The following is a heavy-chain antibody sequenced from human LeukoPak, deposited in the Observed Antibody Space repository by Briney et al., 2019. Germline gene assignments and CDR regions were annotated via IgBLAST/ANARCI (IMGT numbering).Heavy chain of an antibody. J-gene: IGHJ4*01. Sequence: SETLSLTCSVSGDSIVTTQYYWGWIRQPPGKGLEWIGNIYHSGSTYYNASLKSRATISVYTSKNQFSLTLRSVTAADTAVYYCARCLRDGYNYLAFDFWGHGTVVTVSS. V-gene: IGHV4-39*07. CDR1: GDSIVTTQYY. CDR2: IYHSGST. D-gene: IGHD5-24*01. CDR3: ARCLRDGYNYLAFDF.